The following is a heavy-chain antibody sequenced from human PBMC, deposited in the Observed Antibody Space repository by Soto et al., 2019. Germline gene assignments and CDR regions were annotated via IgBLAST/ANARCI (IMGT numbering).Heavy chain of an antibody. Sequence: QVQLVQSGAEVKKPGASVKVSCKASGYTFTGYYMHWVRQAPGQGLEWMGWINPNSGGTNYAQKFQGRVTMTRDTSISTAYMELSRLRSDDTAVYYCASLLDIVVVPAATFYGMDVWGQGTTVTVSS. CDR1: GYTFTGYY. CDR3: ASLLDIVVVPAATFYGMDV. J-gene: IGHJ6*02. D-gene: IGHD2-2*03. V-gene: IGHV1-2*02. CDR2: INPNSGGT.